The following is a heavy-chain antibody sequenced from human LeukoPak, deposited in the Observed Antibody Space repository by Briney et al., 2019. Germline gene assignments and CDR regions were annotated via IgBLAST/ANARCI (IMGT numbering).Heavy chain of an antibody. CDR1: RFTFSSYG. CDR2: IRHDGSYQ. Sequence: GGSLRLSCAASRFTFSSYGMHWVRQTPGKGLERVAFIRHDGSYQQYADSVKGRFTVSRDNSKDTVYLQMNSLRTEDTAVYYCAKNRDSSDYPRDFDYWGQGSLVTVSS. CDR3: AKNRDSSDYPRDFDY. J-gene: IGHJ4*02. V-gene: IGHV3-30*02. D-gene: IGHD3-22*01.